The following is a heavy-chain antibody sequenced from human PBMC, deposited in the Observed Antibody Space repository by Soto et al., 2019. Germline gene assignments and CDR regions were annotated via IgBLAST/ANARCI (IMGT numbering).Heavy chain of an antibody. CDR1: GFTFTSSA. V-gene: IGHV1-58*01. J-gene: IGHJ6*02. Sequence: GASVKVSCKASGFTFTSSAVQWVRQARGQRLEWIGWIVVGSGNTNYAQKFQERVTITRDMSTSTAYMELSSLRSEDTAVYYCAAVEPDKYQLDYYYGMDVWGQGTTVTVSS. D-gene: IGHD2-2*01. CDR3: AAVEPDKYQLDYYYGMDV. CDR2: IVVGSGNT.